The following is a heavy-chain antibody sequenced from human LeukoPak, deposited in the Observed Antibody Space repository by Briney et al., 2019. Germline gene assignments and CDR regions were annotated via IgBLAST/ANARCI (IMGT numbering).Heavy chain of an antibody. CDR2: INHSGST. Sequence: SETLSLTCTVSGGSISSGGYYWSWIRQPPGKGLEWIGEINHSGSTNYNPSLKSRVTISVDTSKNQFSLKLSSVTAADTAVYYCARGPAAGTIPFDYWGQGTLVTVSS. J-gene: IGHJ4*02. D-gene: IGHD2-2*01. V-gene: IGHV4-39*07. CDR1: GGSISSGGYY. CDR3: ARGPAAGTIPFDY.